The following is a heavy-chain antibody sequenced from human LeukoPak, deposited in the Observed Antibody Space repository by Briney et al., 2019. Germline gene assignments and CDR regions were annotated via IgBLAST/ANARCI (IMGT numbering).Heavy chain of an antibody. CDR3: ARTQSQSGSYRYYFAY. CDR2: IYYIRNT. J-gene: IGHJ4*02. V-gene: IGHV4-61*08. Sequence: SETLSLTRTVPGGSDGSGGYYWSWIRQPPGGGLEWIGDIYYIRNTNYNPSLKSRVTMSLDPSKNQYSLKLNSVTAADTAVYYCARTQSQSGSYRYYFAYWGQGTLVTVSS. D-gene: IGHD1-26*01. CDR1: GGSDGSGGYY.